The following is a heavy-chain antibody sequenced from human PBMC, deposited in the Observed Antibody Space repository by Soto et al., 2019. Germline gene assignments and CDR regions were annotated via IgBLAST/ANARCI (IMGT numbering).Heavy chain of an antibody. CDR3: VRENTGYDWRFFDY. D-gene: IGHD5-12*01. Sequence: GGSLRLSCVASGFTFSNYGIHWVRQAPGKGLEWVAVISYDGNYKYYADSVKGRFTISRDNSKNTLYLQMNSLRAEDTAVYYCVRENTGYDWRFFDYWGQGTLVTVSS. V-gene: IGHV3-30*03. J-gene: IGHJ4*02. CDR2: ISYDGNYK. CDR1: GFTFSNYG.